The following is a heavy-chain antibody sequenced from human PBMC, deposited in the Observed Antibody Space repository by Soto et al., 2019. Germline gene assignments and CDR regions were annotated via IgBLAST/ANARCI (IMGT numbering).Heavy chain of an antibody. CDR2: ISSDGTNE. CDR3: AKVYSD. J-gene: IGHJ4*02. D-gene: IGHD2-21*01. Sequence: GGSLRLSCVASGFTFNNYDMHWVRQAPGKGLEWVAVISSDGTNEYYGDSVKGRFTISRDNSKNTLYLQLNSLRAEDTAVYYCAKVYSDWGQGTLVTVS. V-gene: IGHV3-30*18. CDR1: GFTFNNYD.